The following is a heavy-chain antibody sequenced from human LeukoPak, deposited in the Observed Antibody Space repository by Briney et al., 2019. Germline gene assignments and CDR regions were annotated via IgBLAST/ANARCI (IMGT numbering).Heavy chain of an antibody. J-gene: IGHJ3*02. CDR1: GYTLTELS. D-gene: IGHD2-21*01. Sequence: PWASVQVSCKVSGYTLTELSMHWVRQAPGKGLERMGGFDPEDGETIYAQKFQGRVTMTEDTSTDTAYMELSSLRSEDTAVYYCATATPYYAFDIWGQGTMVTVSS. V-gene: IGHV1-24*01. CDR2: FDPEDGET. CDR3: ATATPYYAFDI.